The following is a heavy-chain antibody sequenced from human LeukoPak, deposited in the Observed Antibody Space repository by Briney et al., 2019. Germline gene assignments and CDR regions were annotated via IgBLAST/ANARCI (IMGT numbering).Heavy chain of an antibody. V-gene: IGHV3-NL1*01. Sequence: TGRSLRLSCAASGFTFSNYGMHWVRQAPGKGLEWVSVIYSIGSTFYADSVKGRFTISRDNSKNTLYLHMNSLRAEDTAVYYCARDRVYLGREDAFDIWGQGTMVTVSS. CDR3: ARDRVYLGREDAFDI. J-gene: IGHJ3*02. CDR2: IYSIGST. CDR1: GFTFSNYG. D-gene: IGHD7-27*01.